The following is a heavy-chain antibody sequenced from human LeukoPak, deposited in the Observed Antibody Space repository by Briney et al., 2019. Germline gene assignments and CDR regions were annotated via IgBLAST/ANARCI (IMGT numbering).Heavy chain of an antibody. D-gene: IGHD6-13*01. J-gene: IGHJ5*02. CDR3: AKDSIAAAVFLFDH. V-gene: IGHV3-23*01. Sequence: AGSLRLSCAASGFTFSRYAMSWVRQAPGKGLEWDSAISGSGGSTYYADSVKGRFTISRDNSKNTLYLQMNSLRAEDTAVYYCAKDSIAAAVFLFDHWGQGTLVTVSS. CDR2: ISGSGGST. CDR1: GFTFSRYA.